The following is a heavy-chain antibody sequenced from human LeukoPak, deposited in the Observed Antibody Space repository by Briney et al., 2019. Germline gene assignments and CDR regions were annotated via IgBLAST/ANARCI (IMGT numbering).Heavy chain of an antibody. Sequence: GRSLRLSCAASGFTFSSYGMHWVRQAPGKGLEWVAVISYDGSNKYYADSVKGRFTISRDNSKNTLYLQMNSLRAEDTAVYYCAKSESGYSYGPHFDYWGQGTLVTVSS. V-gene: IGHV3-30*18. J-gene: IGHJ4*02. CDR3: AKSESGYSYGPHFDY. D-gene: IGHD5-18*01. CDR1: GFTFSSYG. CDR2: ISYDGSNK.